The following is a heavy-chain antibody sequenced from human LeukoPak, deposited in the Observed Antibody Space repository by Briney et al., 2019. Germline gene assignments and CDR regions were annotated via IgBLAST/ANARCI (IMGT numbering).Heavy chain of an antibody. CDR2: IYPGDSDA. CDR1: GYSFTSYW. Sequence: GESLQISCKGSGYSFTSYWIGWVRQMPGKGLKWMGIIYPGDSDARYSPSFQGQVTISADKSISTAYLQWSSLKASDTAMYYCARLTTNSNWFDPWGQGTLVTVSS. V-gene: IGHV5-51*01. J-gene: IGHJ5*02. CDR3: ARLTTNSNWFDP. D-gene: IGHD4-11*01.